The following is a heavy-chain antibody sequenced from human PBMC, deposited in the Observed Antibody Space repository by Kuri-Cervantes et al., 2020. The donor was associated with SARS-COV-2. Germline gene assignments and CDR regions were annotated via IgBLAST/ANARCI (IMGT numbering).Heavy chain of an antibody. CDR1: GGSISSYY. CDR2: IDNSGST. D-gene: IGHD3-3*01. V-gene: IGHV4-59*01. CDR3: ARVPWAGSYYDFWGGYTYAFDI. J-gene: IGHJ3*02. Sequence: GSLRLSCTVSGGSISSYYWNWIRQRPGKGLEWIGYIDNSGSTNYNLSLKSRVTISIDTSKNLFSLKLGSVTAADTAVYYCARVPWAGSYYDFWGGYTYAFDIWGQGTMVTGSS.